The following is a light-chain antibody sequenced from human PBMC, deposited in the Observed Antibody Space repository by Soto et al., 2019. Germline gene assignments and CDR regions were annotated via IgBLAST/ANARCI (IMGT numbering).Light chain of an antibody. CDR2: NTN. Sequence: QAVVTQEPSFSVSPGGTVTLTCGLSSGSVSTSYYPSWYQQTPGQAPRTLIYNTNTRSSGVPDRFSGSILGNKAALTITGAQADDESDYYCVLYMGGGIKVFGGGTKLTVL. J-gene: IGLJ2*01. V-gene: IGLV8-61*01. CDR3: VLYMGGGIKV. CDR1: SGSVSTSYY.